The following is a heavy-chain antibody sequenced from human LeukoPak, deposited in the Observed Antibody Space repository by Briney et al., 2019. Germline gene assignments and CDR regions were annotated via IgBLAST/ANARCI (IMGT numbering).Heavy chain of an antibody. J-gene: IGHJ4*02. D-gene: IGHD4-17*01. Sequence: GGSLRLSCAASGFTFSNYWMNWVRQSPGKGLEWVSCISSSSDYIYYADSVKGRFTISRDNSRNSLYLQMNSLRAEDTAVYYCAGRDYGDYFFDSWGQGTLVTVSS. CDR2: ISSSSDYI. CDR1: GFTFSNYW. V-gene: IGHV3-21*01. CDR3: AGRDYGDYFFDS.